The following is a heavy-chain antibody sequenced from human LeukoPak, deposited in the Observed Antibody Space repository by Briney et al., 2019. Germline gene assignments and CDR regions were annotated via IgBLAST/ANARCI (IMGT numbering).Heavy chain of an antibody. D-gene: IGHD1-26*01. CDR2: ITAYNDNT. CDR3: ARGLGASPYYFDY. V-gene: IGHV1-18*01. J-gene: IGHJ4*02. CDR1: GYTFTSYG. Sequence: ASVKVSCKASGYTFTSYGISWVRQAPGQGLEWMGWITAYNDNTNYAQKLQGRVTMTTDTSTSTVYMELSSLRSEDTAVYYCARGLGASPYYFDYWGQGTLVTVSS.